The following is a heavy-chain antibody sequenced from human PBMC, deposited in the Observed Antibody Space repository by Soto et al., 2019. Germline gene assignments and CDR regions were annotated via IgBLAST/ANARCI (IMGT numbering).Heavy chain of an antibody. CDR2: IIPIFGTA. D-gene: IGHD4-17*01. CDR3: ASGLGNTVTTLISY. CDR1: GRTYGSYA. V-gene: IGHV1-69*01. J-gene: IGHJ4*02. Sequence: SVEVSYEASGRTYGSYAISCVRQDPIQGLEWMGGIIPIFGTANYAQKFQGRVTITADESTSTAYMELSSLRSEDTAVEYCASGLGNTVTTLISYWGQGTLVTVSS.